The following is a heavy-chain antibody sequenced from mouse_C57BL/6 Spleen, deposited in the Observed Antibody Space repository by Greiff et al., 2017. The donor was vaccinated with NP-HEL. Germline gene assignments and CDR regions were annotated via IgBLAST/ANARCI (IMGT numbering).Heavy chain of an antibody. CDR1: GYTFTSYW. V-gene: IGHV1-69*01. J-gene: IGHJ2*01. D-gene: IGHD1-3*01. CDR3: ARSTKRGPDY. Sequence: VQLQQPGAELVMPGASVKLSCKASGYTFTSYWMHWVKQRPGQGLEWIGEIDPSDSYTNYNQKFKGKSTLTVDKSSSTAYMQLSSLTSEDSAVYYCARSTKRGPDYWGQGTTLTVSS. CDR2: IDPSDSYT.